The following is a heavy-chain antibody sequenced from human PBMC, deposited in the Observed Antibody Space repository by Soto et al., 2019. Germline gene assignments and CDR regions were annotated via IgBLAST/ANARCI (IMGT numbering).Heavy chain of an antibody. J-gene: IGHJ4*02. Sequence: EVQLLESGGDLVQPGGSLRLSCAASGFTFSLFAMSWVRQSPGKGREWVSTISGSGGSTYYADAVKGRFTISRDNSMDTLYLQMKSLRVEDTDRYYCAKEASLGSTVDLGYWGQGSLVTVSS. D-gene: IGHD7-27*01. CDR3: AKEASLGSTVDLGY. V-gene: IGHV3-23*01. CDR1: GFTFSLFA. CDR2: ISGSGGST.